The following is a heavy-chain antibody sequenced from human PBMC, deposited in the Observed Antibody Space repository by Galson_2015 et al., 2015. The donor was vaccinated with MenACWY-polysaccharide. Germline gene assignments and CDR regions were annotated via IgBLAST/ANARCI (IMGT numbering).Heavy chain of an antibody. CDR2: VTSSGDAT. CDR3: SRYCSGIRCYSGLDY. V-gene: IGHV3-23*01. D-gene: IGHD2-15*01. Sequence: SLRLSCAASGLTFSNYFMTWVRQAPGKGLEWVSTVTSSGDATYYADSVKGRFTISRDNSRNTLYLQMNSLRAEDTAVYYCSRYCSGIRCYSGLDYWGQGTLVTVSS. CDR1: GLTFSNYF. J-gene: IGHJ4*02.